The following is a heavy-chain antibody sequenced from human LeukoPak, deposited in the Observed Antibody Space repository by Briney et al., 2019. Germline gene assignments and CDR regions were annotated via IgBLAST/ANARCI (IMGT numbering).Heavy chain of an antibody. Sequence: PSETLSLTCNVSGGSISTTTNSWGWAWIRQRPTKGLEWIGSIYYGVSPYYTSSLKSRVTISVDTSKNQFSLKLASLTDADTAVYYCARRPIVGSTGFYFDPWGPGTLVTVSS. CDR3: ARRPIVGSTGFYFDP. CDR2: IYYGVSP. V-gene: IGHV4-39*01. J-gene: IGHJ5*02. CDR1: GGSISTTTNS. D-gene: IGHD1-26*01.